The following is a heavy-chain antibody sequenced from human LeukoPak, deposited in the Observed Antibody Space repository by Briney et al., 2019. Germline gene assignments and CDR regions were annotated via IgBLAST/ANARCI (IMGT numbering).Heavy chain of an antibody. V-gene: IGHV4-4*07. J-gene: IGHJ4*02. CDR3: AREDDYGDYDY. Sequence: SESLSLTCTVSGGSISSYYWSWIRQPAGKGLEWIGRIYSSGSTNYNPSLKSRVTMSVDTSKNQFSLKLSSVTAADTAVYYCAREDDYGDYDYWGQGTLVTVSS. CDR2: IYSSGST. CDR1: GGSISSYY. D-gene: IGHD4-17*01.